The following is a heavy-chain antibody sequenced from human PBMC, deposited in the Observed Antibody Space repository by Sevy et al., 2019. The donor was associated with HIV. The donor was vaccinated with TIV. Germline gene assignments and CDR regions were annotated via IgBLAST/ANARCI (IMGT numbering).Heavy chain of an antibody. CDR1: GFTFSDYY. D-gene: IGHD4-17*01. Sequence: GGSLRLSCAASGFTFSDYYMSWIRQAPGKGLEWLSYISGRDGTTNYADSVKGRFTISRDNAKNSLYLQMNSLRAEDTAVYYCARDHVKDGDLGDYYFAMDVWGQGTTVTVSS. CDR3: ARDHVKDGDLGDYYFAMDV. V-gene: IGHV3-11*01. J-gene: IGHJ6*02. CDR2: ISGRDGTT.